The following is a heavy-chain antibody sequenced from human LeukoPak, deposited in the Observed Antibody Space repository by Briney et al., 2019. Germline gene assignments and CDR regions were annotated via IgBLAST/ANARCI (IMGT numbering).Heavy chain of an antibody. V-gene: IGHV1-18*01. CDR2: ISAYNGNT. CDR3: VRDVAAAGIPYYYYGMDV. D-gene: IGHD6-13*01. J-gene: IGHJ6*02. CDR1: GYTFTSYG. Sequence: ASVKVSCKASGYTFTSYGISWVRQAPGQGLEWMGWISAYNGNTNYAQKLQGRVTMTTDTSTSTTYMELRSLRSDDTAVYYCVRDVAAAGIPYYYYGMDVWGQGTTVTVSS.